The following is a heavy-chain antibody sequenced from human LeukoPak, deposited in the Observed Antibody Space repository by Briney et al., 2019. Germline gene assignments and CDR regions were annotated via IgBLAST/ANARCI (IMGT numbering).Heavy chain of an antibody. V-gene: IGHV4-59*01. J-gene: IGHJ6*03. Sequence: KPSETLSLTCTVSGGSISSYYWSWIRQPPGKGLEWIGYIYYSGSTNYNPSLKSRVTISVDTSKNQFSLKLSSVTAADTAVYYCPSSRIVVEPWGSYYYYMDVWGKGTTVTVSS. CDR1: GGSISSYY. CDR3: PSSRIVVEPWGSYYYYMDV. D-gene: IGHD2-15*01. CDR2: IYYSGST.